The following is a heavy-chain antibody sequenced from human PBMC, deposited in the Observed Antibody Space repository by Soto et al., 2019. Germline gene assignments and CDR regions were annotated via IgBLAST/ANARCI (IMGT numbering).Heavy chain of an antibody. V-gene: IGHV3-23*01. CDR3: AKVRASYLSASYFYYGLDV. CDR2: ISGSGSSV. D-gene: IGHD3-10*01. Sequence: GSLRLSCAASGFTFSHYVLSWVRQSPERGLEWVSSISGSGSSVYVADSVRGRFIMSRDLSTNTVSLQMNSLRAEDTAVYYCAKVRASYLSASYFYYGLDVWGQGTTVTAP. CDR1: GFTFSHYV. J-gene: IGHJ6*02.